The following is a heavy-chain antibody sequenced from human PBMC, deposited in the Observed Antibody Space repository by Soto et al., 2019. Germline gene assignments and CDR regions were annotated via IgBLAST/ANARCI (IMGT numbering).Heavy chain of an antibody. Sequence: GGSLRLSCAASGFTFSSYGMHWVRQAPGKGLEWVAVIWYDGSNKYYADSVKGRFTISGENSKNTLYLQMNSLRAEDTAVYYCARQREYYFDYWGQGTLVTVSS. CDR2: IWYDGSNK. CDR1: GFTFSSYG. V-gene: IGHV3-33*01. J-gene: IGHJ4*02. CDR3: ARQREYYFDY.